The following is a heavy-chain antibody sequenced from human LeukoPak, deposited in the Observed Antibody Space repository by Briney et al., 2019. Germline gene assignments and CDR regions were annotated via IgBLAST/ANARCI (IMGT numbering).Heavy chain of an antibody. CDR1: GGTFSSYA. Sequence: SVKVSCKASGGTFSSYAISWVRQAPGQGLEWMGRIIPIFGIANYAQKFQGRVTITADKSTSTAYVELSSLRSEDTAVYYCARSPVVIDFNWFGPWGQGTLVTVSS. D-gene: IGHD3-22*01. CDR2: IIPIFGIA. V-gene: IGHV1-69*04. J-gene: IGHJ5*02. CDR3: ARSPVVIDFNWFGP.